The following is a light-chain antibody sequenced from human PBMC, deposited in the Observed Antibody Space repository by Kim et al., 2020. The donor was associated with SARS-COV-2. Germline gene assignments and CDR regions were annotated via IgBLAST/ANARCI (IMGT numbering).Light chain of an antibody. Sequence: QSALTQPASMSGSPGRSIDIPCTGATTDVSWYQHQPGTAPKLIIYDVTRRPLGLSDRFSGSQSGDTASLTISGLQPEDEATYYCSSHTSANTWMFGGGTKVTVL. CDR1: TTDV. CDR2: DVT. CDR3: SSHTSANTWM. J-gene: IGLJ3*02. V-gene: IGLV2-14*03.